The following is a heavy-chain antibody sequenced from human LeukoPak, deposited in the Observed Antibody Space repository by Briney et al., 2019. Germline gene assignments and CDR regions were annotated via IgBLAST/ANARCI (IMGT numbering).Heavy chain of an antibody. CDR3: AKDVVSRYDSWSGYYYFDY. J-gene: IGHJ4*02. CDR1: GFTFSSYG. Sequence: GRSLRLSCAASGFTFSSYGMHWVRQAPGKGLEWVAVISYDGSNKYYADSVKGRFTISRDNSKNTLYLQMNSLRAEDTAVYYCAKDVVSRYDSWSGYYYFDYWGQGTLVTVSS. V-gene: IGHV3-30*18. CDR2: ISYDGSNK. D-gene: IGHD3-3*01.